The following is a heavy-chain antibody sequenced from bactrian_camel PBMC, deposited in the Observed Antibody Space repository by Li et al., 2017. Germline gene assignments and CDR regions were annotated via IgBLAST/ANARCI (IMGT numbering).Heavy chain of an antibody. D-gene: IGHD2*01. CDR2: INIDGRT. Sequence: QLVESGGGLVQSGGSLRLSCVASGFAISEHGMSWVRRPPGKHLEYVATINIDGRTHYRESVEGRFTISRDNAKNTVYLQMNSLNAEDTAVYYCVSQSYSYWGQGTQVTVS. J-gene: IGHJ4*01. CDR1: GFAISEHG. CDR3: VSQSYSY. V-gene: IGHV3S40*01.